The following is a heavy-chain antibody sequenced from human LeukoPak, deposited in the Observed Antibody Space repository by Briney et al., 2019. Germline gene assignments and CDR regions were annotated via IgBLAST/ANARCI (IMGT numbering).Heavy chain of an antibody. V-gene: IGHV1-46*01. Sequence: ASGKLSLKASGSTFTNYYMHWDRQPPGQGLGWMGIVNPSSGDTNYAQKFQGRVTMTRDTSTTTVYMDLSSLSSEDTAVYYCARDRHCSGGICHSNWFDPWGQGTQVTVSS. CDR1: GSTFTNYY. CDR3: ARDRHCSGGICHSNWFDP. CDR2: VNPSSGDT. D-gene: IGHD2-15*01. J-gene: IGHJ5*02.